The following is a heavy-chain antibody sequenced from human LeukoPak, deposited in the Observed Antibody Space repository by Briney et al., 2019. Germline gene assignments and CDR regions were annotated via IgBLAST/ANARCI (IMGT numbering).Heavy chain of an antibody. Sequence: GESLRLSCVASGFSFRRYSMNWVRQAPGKGLEWVAYISYSSSFIYYADSVKGRFIITRDNAENSLYLQMNSLRAEDTAVYYCARDQGTYTDYDVDYWAREPWSPSPQ. D-gene: IGHD4-17*01. V-gene: IGHV3-21*01. CDR1: GFSFRRYS. CDR3: ARDQGTYTDYDVDY. CDR2: ISYSSSFI. J-gene: IGHJ4*02.